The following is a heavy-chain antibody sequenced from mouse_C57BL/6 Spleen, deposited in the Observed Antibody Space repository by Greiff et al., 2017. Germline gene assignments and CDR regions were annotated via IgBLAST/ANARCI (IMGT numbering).Heavy chain of an antibody. D-gene: IGHD2-4*01. J-gene: IGHJ1*03. CDR3: ARRGVYYDCDGGYFDV. CDR1: GYTFTSYW. CDR2: IYPGSGST. V-gene: IGHV1-55*01. Sequence: QVQLKQSGAELVKPGASVKMSCKASGYTFTSYWITWVKQRPGQGLEWIGDIYPGSGSTNYNEKFKSKATLTVDTSSSTAYMQLSSLTSEDSAVYYCARRGVYYDCDGGYFDVWGTGTTVTVSS.